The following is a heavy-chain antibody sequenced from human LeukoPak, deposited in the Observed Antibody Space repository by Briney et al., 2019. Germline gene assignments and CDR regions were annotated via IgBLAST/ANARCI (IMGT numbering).Heavy chain of an antibody. D-gene: IGHD3-22*01. J-gene: IGHJ3*02. Sequence: ASVKVSCKASGYTFTSYAMNWVRQAPGQGLEWMGWINTNTGNPTYAQGFTGRFVFSLDTSVSTAYLQISSLKAEDTAVYYCASSTGLVVITTIDAFDIWGQGTMVTVSS. CDR1: GYTFTSYA. CDR2: INTNTGNP. V-gene: IGHV7-4-1*02. CDR3: ASSTGLVVITTIDAFDI.